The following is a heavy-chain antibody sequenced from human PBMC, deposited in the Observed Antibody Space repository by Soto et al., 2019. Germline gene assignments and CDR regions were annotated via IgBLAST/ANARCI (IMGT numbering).Heavy chain of an antibody. J-gene: IGHJ4*02. CDR1: GCTFISFA. Sequence: PGGPLRLSCAASGCTFISFAMSWISKAQGKGLEWVSAISGSGGSTYYADSVKGRFTISRDNSKNTLYLQMNSLRAEDTAVYYCAKPPRGIVASYYFDYWGQGTLVTVSS. D-gene: IGHD5-12*01. CDR3: AKPPRGIVASYYFDY. V-gene: IGHV3-23*01. CDR2: ISGSGGST.